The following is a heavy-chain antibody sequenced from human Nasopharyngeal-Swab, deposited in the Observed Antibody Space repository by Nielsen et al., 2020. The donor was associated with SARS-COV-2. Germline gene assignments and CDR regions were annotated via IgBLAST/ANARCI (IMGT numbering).Heavy chain of an antibody. Sequence: ASVKVSCKASGYTFTSYGISWVRQAPGQGREWMGWISAYNGNTNYVQKIQGRVTMTTDTSTSTAYMELRSLRSDDTAVYYCARDPYSSSLPALYYYYYGMDVWGQGTTVTVSS. CDR1: GYTFTSYG. V-gene: IGHV1-18*01. CDR2: ISAYNGNT. CDR3: ARDPYSSSLPALYYYYYGMDV. D-gene: IGHD6-13*01. J-gene: IGHJ6*02.